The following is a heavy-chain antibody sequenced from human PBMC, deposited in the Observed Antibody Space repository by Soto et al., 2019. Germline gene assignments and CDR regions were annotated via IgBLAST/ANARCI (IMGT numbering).Heavy chain of an antibody. D-gene: IGHD3-3*01. J-gene: IGHJ4*02. CDR2: ADPEDNET. CDR1: GYILTELS. V-gene: IGHV1-24*01. CDR3: VTVYFGVVC. Sequence: QVQLVQSGAELKKPGASVTVSCKVSGYILTELSMHWVRQAPGKGFEWMGGADPEDNETVYAHQFQGRVTKTEDTSPDTAFIELSSPRFDDTAVYYCVTVYFGVVCWGEGTLVTVSS.